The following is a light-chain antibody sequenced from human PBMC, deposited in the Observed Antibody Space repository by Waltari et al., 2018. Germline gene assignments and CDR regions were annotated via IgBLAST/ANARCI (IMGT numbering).Light chain of an antibody. CDR3: QQYNDWPS. V-gene: IGKV3-15*01. Sequence: EVVMTQSPATLSVSPGESVTLSCRASQSVNDNLAWYQQKVGQAPRLLMYGASTRAAGVPARFSGSGSGTDFILTISSLQSEDFAVYYCQQYNDWPSFGGGTRVEIK. CDR1: QSVNDN. J-gene: IGKJ4*01. CDR2: GAS.